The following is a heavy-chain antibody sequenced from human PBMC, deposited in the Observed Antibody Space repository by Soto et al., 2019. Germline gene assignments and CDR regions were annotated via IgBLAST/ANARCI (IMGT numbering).Heavy chain of an antibody. D-gene: IGHD3-10*01. CDR3: ARQLGPITMVRGVIQPFDY. Sequence: SETLSLTCTVSGGSISSSSYYWGWIRQPPGKGLEWIGSIYYSGSTYYNPSLKSRVTISVDTSKNQFSLKLSSVTAADTAVYYCARQLGPITMVRGVIQPFDYWGQGTLVT. J-gene: IGHJ4*02. V-gene: IGHV4-39*01. CDR1: GGSISSSSYY. CDR2: IYYSGST.